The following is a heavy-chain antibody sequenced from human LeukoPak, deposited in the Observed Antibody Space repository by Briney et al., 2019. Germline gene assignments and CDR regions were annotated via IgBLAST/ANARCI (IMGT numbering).Heavy chain of an antibody. Sequence: PGGSLRLSCAASGFTFSSYWMSWVRQAPGKRLEWVANIKQDGSEKYYVDSVKGRFTISRDNAKNSLYLHVDSLRAEDTAVYYCARWGGGFDYWGQGTVVTVSS. CDR1: GFTFSSYW. V-gene: IGHV3-7*04. J-gene: IGHJ4*02. CDR3: ARWGGGFDY. D-gene: IGHD3-16*01. CDR2: IKQDGSEK.